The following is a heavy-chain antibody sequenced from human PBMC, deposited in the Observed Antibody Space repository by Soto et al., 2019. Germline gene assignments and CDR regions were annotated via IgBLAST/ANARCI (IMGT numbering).Heavy chain of an antibody. CDR2: IIPIFGTA. Sequence: ASVKVSCKTSGGTFSSDAISLVRQDTGQGLEWMGGIIPIFGTANYAQKFQGRVTITADKSTSTAYMELSSLRSEDTAVYYCARGVQDIVVVPAAHYYYYYGMDVWGQVTTVTVSS. CDR3: ARGVQDIVVVPAAHYYYYYGMDV. D-gene: IGHD2-2*01. CDR1: GGTFSSDA. J-gene: IGHJ6*02. V-gene: IGHV1-69*06.